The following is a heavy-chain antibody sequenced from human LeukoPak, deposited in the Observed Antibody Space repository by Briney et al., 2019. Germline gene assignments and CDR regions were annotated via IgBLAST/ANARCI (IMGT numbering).Heavy chain of an antibody. CDR3: ARDGIAAAGTPQNWFDP. CDR1: GFTFSSYE. CDR2: ISSSGSTI. J-gene: IGHJ5*02. D-gene: IGHD6-13*01. Sequence: GGSLRLSCAASGFTFSSYEMNWVRQAPGKGLEWVSYISSSGSTIYYADSVKGRFTISRDNAKNSLYLQMNSLRAEDTAVYYCARDGIAAAGTPQNWFDPWGQGTLVTVSS. V-gene: IGHV3-48*03.